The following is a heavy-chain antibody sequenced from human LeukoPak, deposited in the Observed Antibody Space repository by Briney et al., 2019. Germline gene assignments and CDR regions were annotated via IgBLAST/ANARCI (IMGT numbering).Heavy chain of an antibody. CDR3: ARAGVAVAFYYFDY. V-gene: IGHV4-4*02. CDR1: GGSISSSNW. CDR2: IYHSGST. D-gene: IGHD6-19*01. Sequence: SGTLSLTCAVSGGSISSSNWWSWVRQPPGKGLEWIGEIYHSGSTNYNPSLKSRVTISVDKSKNQFSLKLSSVTAADTAVYYCARAGVAVAFYYFDYWGQGTLVTVSS. J-gene: IGHJ4*02.